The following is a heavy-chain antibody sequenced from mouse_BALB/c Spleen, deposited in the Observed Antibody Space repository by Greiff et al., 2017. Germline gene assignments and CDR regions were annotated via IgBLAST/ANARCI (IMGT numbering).Heavy chain of an antibody. CDR1: GYTFTSYV. CDR3: ARGEVRYAMDY. Sequence: VQLQQSGPELVKPGASVKMSCKASGYTFTSYVMHWVKQKPGQGLEWIGYINPYNDGTTYNEKFKGKATLTSDKSSSTAYMELSSLTSEDSAVYYCARGEVRYAMDYWGQGTSVTVSS. J-gene: IGHJ4*01. V-gene: IGHV1-14*01. D-gene: IGHD2-14*01. CDR2: INPYNDGT.